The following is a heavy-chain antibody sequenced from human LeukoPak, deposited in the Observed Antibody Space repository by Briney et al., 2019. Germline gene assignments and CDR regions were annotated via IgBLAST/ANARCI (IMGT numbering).Heavy chain of an antibody. CDR2: IYHSGST. CDR1: GGSISSGGYS. J-gene: IGHJ4*02. V-gene: IGHV4-30-2*01. D-gene: IGHD3-22*01. CDR3: ARGGYYDSSGYYYGNFDY. Sequence: SQTLSLTCAVSGGSISSGGYSWSWIRQPPGKGLEWIGYIYHSGSTNYNPSLKSRVTISVDTSKNQFSLKLSSVTAADTAVYYCARGGYYDSSGYYYGNFDYWGQGTLVTVSS.